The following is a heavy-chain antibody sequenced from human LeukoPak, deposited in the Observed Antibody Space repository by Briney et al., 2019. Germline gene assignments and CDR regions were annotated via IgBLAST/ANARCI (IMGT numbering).Heavy chain of an antibody. J-gene: IGHJ3*02. CDR2: VYYSGST. Sequence: PSETLSLTCTVSGGSISSSSNYWDWIRQPPGKGLEWIGNVYYSGSTYYNPSLKSRVTISVDTSKNQFSLNLISVTAADTAVYYCARRHCSSTNCYGDAFDIWGQGTMVTVSS. CDR3: ARRHCSSTNCYGDAFDI. D-gene: IGHD2-2*01. V-gene: IGHV4-39*01. CDR1: GGSISSSSNY.